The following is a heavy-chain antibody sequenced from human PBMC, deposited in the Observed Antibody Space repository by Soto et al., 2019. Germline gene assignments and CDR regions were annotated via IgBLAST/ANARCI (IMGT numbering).Heavy chain of an antibody. D-gene: IGHD6-13*01. CDR3: ARGTSWQLPFDY. J-gene: IGHJ4*02. CDR2: ISYSGST. V-gene: IGHV4-59*01. CDR1: SDSISSYY. Sequence: QVQLQESGPGLVKPSETLSLTCTVSSDSISSYYWSWIRQPPGKRLEWIGYISYSGSTDYNPSPKRRVTISGDTSKNPSSLKVSSVTAADTAVYYCARGTSWQLPFDYGGQGTLVTVSS.